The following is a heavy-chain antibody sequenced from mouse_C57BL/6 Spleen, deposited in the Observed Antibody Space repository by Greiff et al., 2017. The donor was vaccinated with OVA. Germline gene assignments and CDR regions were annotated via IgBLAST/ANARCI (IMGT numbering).Heavy chain of an antibody. CDR1: GYTFTSYG. D-gene: IGHD1-1*01. CDR3: DIITTVVADWYFDV. V-gene: IGHV1-81*01. Sequence: QVQLQQSGAELARPGASVKLSCKASGYTFTSYGISWVKQRTGQGLEWIGEIYPRSGNTYYNEKFKGKATLTADKSSSTAYMELRSLTSEDSAVYFCDIITTVVADWYFDVWGTGTTVTVSS. CDR2: IYPRSGNT. J-gene: IGHJ1*03.